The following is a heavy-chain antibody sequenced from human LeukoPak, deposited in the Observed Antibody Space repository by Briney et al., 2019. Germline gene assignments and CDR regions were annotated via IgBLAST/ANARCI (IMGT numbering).Heavy chain of an antibody. D-gene: IGHD3-16*01. CDR1: GFTFSSYG. V-gene: IGHV3-48*02. CDR3: ARDREGGAYYYYGMDV. J-gene: IGHJ6*02. CDR2: ISSSSSTI. Sequence: SGGSLRLSCAASGFTFSSYGMHWVRQAPGKGLEWVSYISSSSSTIYYADSVKGRFTISRDNAKNSLYLQMNSLRDEDTAVYYCARDREGGAYYYYGMDVWGQGTTVTVSS.